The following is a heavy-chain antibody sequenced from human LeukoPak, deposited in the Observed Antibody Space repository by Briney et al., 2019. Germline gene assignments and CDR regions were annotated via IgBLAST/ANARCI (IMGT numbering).Heavy chain of an antibody. Sequence: ASVKVSCKVSGYTLTELSMHWVRQAPGKGLEWMGRFDPEDGETIYAQKFQGRVTMTRDTSISTAYMELSRLRSDDTAVYYCARDRGVDYCSGGSCSHYYYYMDVWGKGTTVTISS. CDR2: FDPEDGET. CDR1: GYTLTELS. J-gene: IGHJ6*03. CDR3: ARDRGVDYCSGGSCSHYYYYMDV. V-gene: IGHV1-24*01. D-gene: IGHD2-15*01.